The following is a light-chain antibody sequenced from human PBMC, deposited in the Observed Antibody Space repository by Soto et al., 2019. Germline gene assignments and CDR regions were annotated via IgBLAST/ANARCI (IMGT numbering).Light chain of an antibody. V-gene: IGKV2D-29*01. Sequence: DIVMTQSPLSLPVTPGEPASISCRSSQSLLNSNGYNYLYWYLQRPGQPPQLLIYEVSNRLSEVPDRFSGSGSGTDFTLKISRVEAEDVGIYYCMQTKQLPVTFGQGTKVDIK. CDR2: EVS. J-gene: IGKJ1*01. CDR3: MQTKQLPVT. CDR1: QSLLNSNGYNY.